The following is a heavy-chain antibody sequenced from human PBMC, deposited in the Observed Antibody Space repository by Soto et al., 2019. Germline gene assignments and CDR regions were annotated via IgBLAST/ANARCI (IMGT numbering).Heavy chain of an antibody. CDR3: ARVNYDFWSGYYANYYYYYMDV. J-gene: IGHJ6*03. D-gene: IGHD3-3*01. CDR2: MNPNSGNT. CDR1: GYTFTSYD. V-gene: IGHV1-8*01. Sequence: QVQLVQSGAEVKKPGASVKVSCKASGYTFTSYDINWVRQATGQGLEWMGWMNPNSGNTGYAQKFHGRVTMTRNTSISTAYMELCSLRSEDTAVYYCARVNYDFWSGYYANYYYYYMDVWGKGTTVTVSS.